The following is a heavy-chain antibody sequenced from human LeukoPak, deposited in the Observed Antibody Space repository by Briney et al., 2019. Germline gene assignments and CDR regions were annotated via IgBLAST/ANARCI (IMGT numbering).Heavy chain of an antibody. J-gene: IGHJ4*02. V-gene: IGHV3-23*01. CDR2: LSGSGANT. D-gene: IGHD1-14*01. CDR3: ARGGLEPVDY. Sequence: GGSLRLSCAASGFTFSSYAMSWVCQAPGQGLEWVSALSGSGANTYYADSVKGRFTISRDNAKNTLYLQMNGLRDEDTAVYYCARGGLEPVDYWGQGTLVTVSS. CDR1: GFTFSSYA.